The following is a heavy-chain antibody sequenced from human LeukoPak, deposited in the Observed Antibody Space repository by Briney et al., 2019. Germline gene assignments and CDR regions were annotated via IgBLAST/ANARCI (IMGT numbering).Heavy chain of an antibody. D-gene: IGHD3-22*01. CDR2: ISYDGSNK. CDR1: GFTFSSDA. CDR3: AREYYYDSSGYFEAFDI. V-gene: IGHV3-30*04. Sequence: GGSLRLSCAASGFTFSSDAMHWVRQAPGKGLEWVAVISYDGSNKYYADSVKGRFTISRDNSKNTLYLQMNSLRAEDTAVYYCAREYYYDSSGYFEAFDIWAKGQWSPSLQ. J-gene: IGHJ3*02.